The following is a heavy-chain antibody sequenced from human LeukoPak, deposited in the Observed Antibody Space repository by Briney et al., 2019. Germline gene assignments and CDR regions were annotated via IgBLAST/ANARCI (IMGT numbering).Heavy chain of an antibody. V-gene: IGHV3-23*01. CDR3: ATDYGSGSYHYYYYGMDV. CDR2: ISGSGGST. CDR1: GFTFSSYA. J-gene: IGHJ6*04. D-gene: IGHD3-10*01. Sequence: GGSLRLSCAASGFTFSSYAMSWVRQAPGKGLEWVSAISGSGGSTYYADSVKGRFTISRDNSKNTLYLQMNSLRAEDTAVYYCATDYGSGSYHYYYYGMDVWGKGTTVNVSS.